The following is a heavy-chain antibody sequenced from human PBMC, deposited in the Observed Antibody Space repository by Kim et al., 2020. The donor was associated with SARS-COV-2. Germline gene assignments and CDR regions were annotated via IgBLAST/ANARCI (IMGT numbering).Heavy chain of an antibody. CDR3: ASTGYNWNTADY. Sequence: SETLSLTCAVYGGSFSGYYWSWIRQPPGKGLEWIGEINHSGSTNYNPSLKSRVTISVDTSKNQFSLKLSSVTAADTAVYYCASTGYNWNTADYWGQGTLVTVSS. CDR2: INHSGST. D-gene: IGHD1-20*01. CDR1: GGSFSGYY. V-gene: IGHV4-34*01. J-gene: IGHJ4*02.